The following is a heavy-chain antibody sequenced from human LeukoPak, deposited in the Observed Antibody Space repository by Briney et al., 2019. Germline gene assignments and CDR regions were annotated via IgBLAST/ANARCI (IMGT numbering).Heavy chain of an antibody. Sequence: SETLSLTCAVSGYSISSGYYWGWIRPPPGKGREWIGRIYHSGSTYYNPSLKRRVTISVEKTKNQISLKMSSVTAADTAVYYCARHGADKGIAARRAPFDYWGQGTLVTVSS. D-gene: IGHD6-6*01. V-gene: IGHV4-38-2*01. CDR1: GYSISSGYY. CDR3: ARHGADKGIAARRAPFDY. J-gene: IGHJ4*02. CDR2: IYHSGST.